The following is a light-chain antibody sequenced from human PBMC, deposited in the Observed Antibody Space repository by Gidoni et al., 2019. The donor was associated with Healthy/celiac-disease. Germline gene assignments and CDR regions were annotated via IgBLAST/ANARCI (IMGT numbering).Light chain of an antibody. CDR3: AAWDDSLSGWV. J-gene: IGLJ3*02. CDR2: SNN. V-gene: IGLV1-47*02. Sequence: QSVLTQPPSASGTPGQRVTISCSGSSSNIGSNYVYWYQQLPGTAPNLLIYSNNQRPSGVPDRFSGSKSGPSASLAISGLRSEDEADYYCAAWDDSLSGWVFGGGTKLTVL. CDR1: SSNIGSNY.